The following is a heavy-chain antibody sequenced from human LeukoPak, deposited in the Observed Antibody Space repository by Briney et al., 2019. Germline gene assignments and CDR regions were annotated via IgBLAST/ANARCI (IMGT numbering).Heavy chain of an antibody. D-gene: IGHD4-17*01. CDR1: GYTLTELS. V-gene: IGHV1-24*01. Sequence: ASVKVSCKVSGYTLTELSMHWVRQAPGKGLEWMGGFDPEDGETIYAQKFQGRVTMTEDTSTDTAYMELSSLRSEDTAVYYCATGVRDDHGEEWFDPWGQGTLVTVSS. CDR2: FDPEDGET. CDR3: ATGVRDDHGEEWFDP. J-gene: IGHJ5*02.